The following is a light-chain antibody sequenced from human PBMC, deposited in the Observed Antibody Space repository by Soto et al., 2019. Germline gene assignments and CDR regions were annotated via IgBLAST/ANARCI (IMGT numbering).Light chain of an antibody. J-gene: IGLJ3*02. Sequence: QSALTQPASVSGSPGQSITISCTGTSSDVGGYNYVSWYQQHPGKAPKLMIYEVSNRPSGVSNRFSGSKSGNTASLTVFGLQAADEADYYCSSYTSSSTRVFGGGTKLTVL. CDR2: EVS. V-gene: IGLV2-14*01. CDR1: SSDVGGYNY. CDR3: SSYTSSSTRV.